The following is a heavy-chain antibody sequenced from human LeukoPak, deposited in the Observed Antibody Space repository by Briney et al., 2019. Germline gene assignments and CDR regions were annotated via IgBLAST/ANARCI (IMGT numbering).Heavy chain of an antibody. Sequence: ASVKVSCKASGYTFTSYYMHWVRQAPGQGLEWMGIINPSGGSTSYAQKVQGRVTITSDTSTRTVYMELSSLSSEDTAVYYCERGRTTVHYWGQGTLVTVSS. V-gene: IGHV1-46*01. J-gene: IGHJ4*02. D-gene: IGHD4-11*01. CDR2: INPSGGST. CDR3: ERGRTTVHY. CDR1: GYTFTSYY.